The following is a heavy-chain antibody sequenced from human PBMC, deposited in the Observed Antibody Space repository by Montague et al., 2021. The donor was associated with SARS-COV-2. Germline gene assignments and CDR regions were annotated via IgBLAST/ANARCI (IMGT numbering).Heavy chain of an antibody. D-gene: IGHD5-18*01. CDR1: GGPISGSSDY. CDR2: VDYSGNT. J-gene: IGHJ4*02. Sequence: SETLSLTCTVTGGPISGSSDYWGWIRQSPGKGLEWIASVDYSGNTYYSPSLKSRLTISVDTSKNQLSLKLNPVTAADTALYYCARREYSYGWGDWGQGTLVTVSS. V-gene: IGHV4-39*01. CDR3: ARREYSYGWGD.